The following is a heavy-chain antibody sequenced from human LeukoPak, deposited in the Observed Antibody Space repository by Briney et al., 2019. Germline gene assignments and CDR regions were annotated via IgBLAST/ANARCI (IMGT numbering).Heavy chain of an antibody. D-gene: IGHD5-12*01. V-gene: IGHV3-74*01. CDR1: GFTFSSYW. J-gene: IGHJ4*02. CDR3: AKGRGYSGYQKVDY. CDR2: INSDGSST. Sequence: QPGGSLRLSCAASGFTFSSYWMHWVRQAPGKGLVWVSRINSDGSSTSCADSVKGRFTISRDNSKNTLYLQMNSLRAEDTAVYYCAKGRGYSGYQKVDYWGQGTLVTVSS.